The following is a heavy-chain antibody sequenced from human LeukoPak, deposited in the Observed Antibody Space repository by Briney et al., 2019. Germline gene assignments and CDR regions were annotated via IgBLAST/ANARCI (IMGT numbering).Heavy chain of an antibody. Sequence: GGSLRLSCAASGFTFSSYKMHWVRHAPGEGLEWVSYISDSGTTIYYSDPVKGRFTISRDTAKSSLYLQMNSLRAEDTAFYYCARESGNYFDFDYWGQGTLVNVSS. CDR1: GFTFSSYK. J-gene: IGHJ4*02. CDR3: ARESGNYFDFDY. V-gene: IGHV3-48*03. D-gene: IGHD1-26*01. CDR2: ISDSGTTI.